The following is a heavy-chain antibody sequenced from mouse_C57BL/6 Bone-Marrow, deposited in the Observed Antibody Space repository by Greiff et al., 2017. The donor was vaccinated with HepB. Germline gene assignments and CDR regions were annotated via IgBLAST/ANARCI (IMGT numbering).Heavy chain of an antibody. CDR1: GYTFTSYW. CDR3: ARGGTGTWDFDV. Sequence: QVQLQQPGPELVKPGASVKLSCKASGYTFTSYWMHWVKQRPGQGLEWIGNINPSNGGTNYNEKFKSKATLTVDKSSSTAYMQLSSLTSEDSAVYYCARGGTGTWDFDVWGTGTTVTVSS. CDR2: INPSNGGT. V-gene: IGHV1-53*01. J-gene: IGHJ1*03. D-gene: IGHD4-1*01.